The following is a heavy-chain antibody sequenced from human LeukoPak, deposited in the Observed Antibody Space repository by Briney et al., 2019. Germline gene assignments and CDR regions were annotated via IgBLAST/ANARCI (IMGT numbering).Heavy chain of an antibody. V-gene: IGHV4-39*01. Sequence: SETLSLTCTVSGGSISSSSYYWGWIRQPPGKGLAWIGSIYYSGSTYYNPSLKSRVTISVDTSKNQFSLKLSSVTAADTAVYYCARLRPGIYGMDVWGQGTTVTVSS. J-gene: IGHJ6*02. CDR1: GGSISSSSYY. CDR2: IYYSGST. CDR3: ARLRPGIYGMDV.